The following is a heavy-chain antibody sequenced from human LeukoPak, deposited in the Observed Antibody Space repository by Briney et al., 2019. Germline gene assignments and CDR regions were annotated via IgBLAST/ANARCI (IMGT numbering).Heavy chain of an antibody. Sequence: ASVKVSCKASGYTFTSYAMHWVRQAPGQRLEWMGWINAGNGNTKYSQEFQGRVTITRDTSASTAYMELSSLRSEDMAVYYCARDIRGSASGGFDYWGQGTLVTVSS. D-gene: IGHD3-10*01. J-gene: IGHJ4*02. V-gene: IGHV1-3*03. CDR3: ARDIRGSASGGFDY. CDR1: GYTFTSYA. CDR2: INAGNGNT.